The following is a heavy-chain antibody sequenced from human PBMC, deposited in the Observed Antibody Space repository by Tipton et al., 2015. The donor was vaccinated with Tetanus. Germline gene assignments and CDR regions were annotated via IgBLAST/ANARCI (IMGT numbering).Heavy chain of an antibody. Sequence: SLRLSCAASGFTVTGNYMSWVRQAPGKRLEWVSVIYSGGDTYYADSVKGRFTISRDNSKNTLYLQMNSLRVEDTAVYYCTRDSHPTTGIIPSWGQGTLVTVSS. V-gene: IGHV3-53*01. CDR2: IYSGGDT. CDR3: TRDSHPTTGIIPS. CDR1: GFTVTGNY. J-gene: IGHJ5*02. D-gene: IGHD4-23*01.